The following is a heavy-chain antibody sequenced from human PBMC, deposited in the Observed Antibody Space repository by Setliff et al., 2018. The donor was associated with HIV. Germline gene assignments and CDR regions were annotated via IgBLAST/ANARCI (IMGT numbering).Heavy chain of an antibody. CDR1: GYAFTSYY. V-gene: IGHV1-46*01. CDR3: ARIPGNSWYNGFDI. CDR2: INPSGDRT. Sequence: GASVKVSCKASGYAFTSYYMHWVRQAPGPGLEWMGMINPSGDRTSYAQKFQGRVTMARDTSTSTVYMELSGLRSEDTAVYYCARIPGNSWYNGFDIWGQGTMVTVS. D-gene: IGHD6-13*01. J-gene: IGHJ3*02.